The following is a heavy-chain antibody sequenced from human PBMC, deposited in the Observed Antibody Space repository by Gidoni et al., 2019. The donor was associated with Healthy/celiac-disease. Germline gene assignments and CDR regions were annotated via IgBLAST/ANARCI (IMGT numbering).Heavy chain of an antibody. Sequence: EVQLVESGGGLVQPGGSMRLPCAASGFPFSSSWMHWVRQAPGKGLVWVSRINSDGSSTTYADSVKGRFTISRDNAKNTLYLQMSSLRAEDTAVYYCAHSTTSPYYFDYWGQGTLVTVSS. CDR3: AHSTTSPYYFDY. CDR2: INSDGSST. J-gene: IGHJ4*02. D-gene: IGHD2-2*01. V-gene: IGHV3-74*01. CDR1: GFPFSSSW.